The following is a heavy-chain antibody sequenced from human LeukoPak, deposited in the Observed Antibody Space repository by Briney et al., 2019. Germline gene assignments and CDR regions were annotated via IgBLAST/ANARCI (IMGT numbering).Heavy chain of an antibody. J-gene: IGHJ3*02. CDR3: ARDLFSVAGREAAFDI. Sequence: GGSLRLSCAASGFAFSSYSMNWVRQAPGKGLEWVSSISSSSSYIYYADSVKGRFTISRDNAKNSLYLQMNSLRAEDTAVYYCARDLFSVAGREAAFDIWGQGTMVTVSS. CDR2: ISSSSSYI. D-gene: IGHD6-19*01. V-gene: IGHV3-21*01. CDR1: GFAFSSYS.